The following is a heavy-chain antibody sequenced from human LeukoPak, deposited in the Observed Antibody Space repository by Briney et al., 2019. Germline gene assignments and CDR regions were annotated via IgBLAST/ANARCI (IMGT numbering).Heavy chain of an antibody. J-gene: IGHJ3*02. V-gene: IGHV3-7*01. CDR3: ATSTVTAAYDI. CDR2: IKQDGSEK. D-gene: IGHD4-17*01. Sequence: GGSLRLSCTASGVTFSSYWMSWVRQAPGKGLEWVANIKQDGSEKYYVDSVKGRFTISRDNAKNYLYLQMNSLRAEDTAAYYCATSTVTAAYDIWGQGTMVTVSS. CDR1: GVTFSSYW.